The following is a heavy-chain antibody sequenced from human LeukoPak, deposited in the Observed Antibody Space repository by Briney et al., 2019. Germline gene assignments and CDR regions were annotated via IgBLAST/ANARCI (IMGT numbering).Heavy chain of an antibody. Sequence: GGSLRLSCAASGFTFSSYEMNWVRQAPGKGLEWVSYISSSGSTIYYADSVKGRFTISRDNAKNSLYLQMNSLRAEDTAVYYCARGLFWDYSYGLFDYWGQGTLVTVSS. CDR2: ISSSGSTI. V-gene: IGHV3-48*03. D-gene: IGHD5-18*01. CDR1: GFTFSSYE. J-gene: IGHJ4*02. CDR3: ARGLFWDYSYGLFDY.